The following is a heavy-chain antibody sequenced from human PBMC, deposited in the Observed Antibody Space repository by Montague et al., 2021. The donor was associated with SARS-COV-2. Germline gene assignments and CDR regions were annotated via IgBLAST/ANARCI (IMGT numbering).Heavy chain of an antibody. Sequence: VKPTQTLTLTCTFSGFSLSTPHVGVGWLRQPPGKALEWLALIYSNDDKRYSPSLQSRLTITKDTSKNQVVLSLTNVDPVDTATYYCAHLIRYYDIFTGIPFDYWGQGTQVTVSS. D-gene: IGHD3-9*01. V-gene: IGHV2-5*01. J-gene: IGHJ4*02. CDR3: AHLIRYYDIFTGIPFDY. CDR1: GFSLSTPHVG. CDR2: IYSNDDK.